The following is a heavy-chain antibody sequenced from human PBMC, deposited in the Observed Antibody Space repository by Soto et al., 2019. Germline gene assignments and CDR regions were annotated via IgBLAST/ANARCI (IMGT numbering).Heavy chain of an antibody. D-gene: IGHD1-26*01. V-gene: IGHV1-18*04. Sequence: QVQLVQSGGEVKKPGASVKVSCKASHYTFTRYGISWVRQAPGQGLGWMGRITSDNVKTNYAQKMQGRLTLTTDTSTSTAYMELRSLRSDDTAVYYCARSISGTYSDWLDLWGQGTPVTVSS. CDR3: ARSISGTYSDWLDL. CDR1: HYTFTRYG. J-gene: IGHJ5*02. CDR2: ITSDNVKT.